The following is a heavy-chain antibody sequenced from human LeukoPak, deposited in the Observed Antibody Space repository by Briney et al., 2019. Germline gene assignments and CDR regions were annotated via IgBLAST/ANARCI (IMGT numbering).Heavy chain of an antibody. J-gene: IGHJ3*02. Sequence: PSETLSLTCTVSGGSISSGGYYWSWIRQPPGKGLEWIGYIYHSGSTYYNPSLKSRVTISVDRSKNQFSLKLSSVTAADTAVYYCARVGGGRSSSWDAFDIWGQGTMVTVSS. CDR2: IYHSGST. D-gene: IGHD6-13*01. CDR1: GGSISSGGYY. V-gene: IGHV4-30-2*01. CDR3: ARVGGGRSSSWDAFDI.